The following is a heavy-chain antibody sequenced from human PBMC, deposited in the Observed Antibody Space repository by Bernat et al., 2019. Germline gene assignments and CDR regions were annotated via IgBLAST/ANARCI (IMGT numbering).Heavy chain of an antibody. CDR2: ISYDGSNK. CDR1: GFTFSSYG. J-gene: IGHJ4*02. CDR3: AKDSKPNHLGY. V-gene: IGHV3-30*18. Sequence: QVQLVESGGGMVQPGRSLRLSCAASGFTFSSYGMHWVRQAPGKGLEWVAVISYDGSNKYYADSVKGRFTISRDNSKNTLYLQMNSLRAEDTAVYYCAKDSKPNHLGYWGQGTLVTVSS.